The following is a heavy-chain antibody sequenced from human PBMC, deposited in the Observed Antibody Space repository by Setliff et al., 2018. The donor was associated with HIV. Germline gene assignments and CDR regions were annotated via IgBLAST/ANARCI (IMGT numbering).Heavy chain of an antibody. J-gene: IGHJ5*02. CDR3: ARDVGVRGVIITVSWFDP. CDR1: GYTFTGYY. Sequence: GASVKVSCKSSGYTFTGYYMHWVRQAPGQGLEWMGWINPNSDGTNYAQKFQGRVTMTRDTSISTAYMELSRLRSDDTAVYYCARDVGVRGVIITVSWFDPWGQGTLVTVSS. CDR2: INPNSDGT. D-gene: IGHD3-10*01. V-gene: IGHV1-2*02.